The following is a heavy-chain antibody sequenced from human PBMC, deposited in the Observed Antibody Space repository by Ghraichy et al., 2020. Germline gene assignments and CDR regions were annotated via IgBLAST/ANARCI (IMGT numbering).Heavy chain of an antibody. CDR2: INSDGSST. CDR3: AREPLDSSGYGAFDY. D-gene: IGHD3-22*01. J-gene: IGHJ4*02. Sequence: GGSLRLSCAASGFTFSSYLMHWVRQAPGKGLVWVSRINSDGSSTSYADSVKGRFTISRDNAKNTLYLQMNSLRAEDTAVYYCAREPLDSSGYGAFDYWGQGTLVTVSS. V-gene: IGHV3-74*01. CDR1: GFTFSSYL.